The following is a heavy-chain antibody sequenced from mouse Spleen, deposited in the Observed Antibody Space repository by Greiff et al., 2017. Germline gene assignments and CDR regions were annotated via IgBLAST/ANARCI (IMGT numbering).Heavy chain of an antibody. J-gene: IGHJ3*01. Sequence: VQLKESGGGLVKPGGSLKLSCAASGFTFSDYGMHWVRQAPEKGLEWVAYISSGSSTIYYADTVKGRFTISRDNAKNTLFLQMTSLRSEDTAMYYCANDYDSWFAYWGQGTLVTVSA. D-gene: IGHD2-4*01. V-gene: IGHV5-17*01. CDR1: GFTFSDYG. CDR3: ANDYDSWFAY. CDR2: ISSGSSTI.